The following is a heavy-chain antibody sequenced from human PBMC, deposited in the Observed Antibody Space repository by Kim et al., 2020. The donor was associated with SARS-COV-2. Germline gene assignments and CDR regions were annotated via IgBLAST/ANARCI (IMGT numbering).Heavy chain of an antibody. J-gene: IGHJ5*02. CDR3: ARTTIGGSYRFDP. CDR2: INPNSGGT. Sequence: ASVKVSCKASGYTFTGYYMHWVRQAPGQGLEWMGRINPNSGGTNYAQKFQGRVTMTRDTSISTAYMELSRLRSDDTAVYYCARTTIGGSYRFDPWGQGTLVTVSS. CDR1: GYTFTGYY. V-gene: IGHV1-2*06. D-gene: IGHD2-8*01.